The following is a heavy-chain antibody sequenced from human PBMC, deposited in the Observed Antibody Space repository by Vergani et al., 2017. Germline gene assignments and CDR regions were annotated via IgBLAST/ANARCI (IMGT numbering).Heavy chain of an antibody. CDR3: AKANPRNSGYDYLYYYHAMDV. J-gene: IGHJ6*02. D-gene: IGHD5-12*01. V-gene: IGHV3-23*01. Sequence: EVQLLESGGDLVQPGGSLRLSCAASGFTFNHYAMNWVRQAPGKGLEGVSGISGSGGSTYYAGSVKGRCTISRDSSKNTLYLQMNSLSAGDTAVYYCAKANPRNSGYDYLYYYHAMDVWGQGTTVTVSS. CDR1: GFTFNHYA. CDR2: ISGSGGST.